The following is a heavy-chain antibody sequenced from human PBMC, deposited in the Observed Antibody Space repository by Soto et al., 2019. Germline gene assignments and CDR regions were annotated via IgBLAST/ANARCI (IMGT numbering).Heavy chain of an antibody. J-gene: IGHJ3*02. CDR2: INPNSGST. V-gene: IGHV1-8*01. Sequence: ASVKVSCKASGYTFTSYDINWVRQATGQGLEWMGWINPNSGSTGYAQKFQGRVTMTRNTSISTAYIELSSLRSETTAVYYCARGGHHIRSDDSFDIWGQGTMVTVSS. CDR3: ARGGHHIRSDDSFDI. CDR1: GYTFTSYD. D-gene: IGHD3-3*02.